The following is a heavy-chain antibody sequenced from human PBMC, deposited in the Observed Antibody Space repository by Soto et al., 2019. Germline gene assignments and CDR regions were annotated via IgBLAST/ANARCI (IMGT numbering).Heavy chain of an antibody. V-gene: IGHV5-51*01. CDR2: IYPGDSKT. Sequence: HGESLKISCKGSGFTFTNYWIAWVRQMPGKGLEWMGIIYPGDSKTRYSPSFQGQVTISADKSISTAFLHWSSLKASDTAMYYCARHPNYYDSSGYYYSDSWGQGTQVTVSS. CDR1: GFTFTNYW. D-gene: IGHD3-22*01. CDR3: ARHPNYYDSSGYYYSDS. J-gene: IGHJ4*02.